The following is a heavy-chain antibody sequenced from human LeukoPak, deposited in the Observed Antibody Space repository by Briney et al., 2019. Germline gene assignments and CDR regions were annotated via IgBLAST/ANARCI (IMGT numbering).Heavy chain of an antibody. CDR3: AKDHVGAAAGHYYYYGMDV. CDR1: GFTFSSYA. V-gene: IGHV3-30-3*01. J-gene: IGHJ6*02. CDR2: ISYDGSNK. Sequence: PGGSLRLSCAASGFTFSSYAMHWVRQAPGKGLEWVAVISYDGSNKYYADSVKGRFTISRDNSKNTLYLQMNSLRAEDTAVYYCAKDHVGAAAGHYYYYGMDVWGQGTTVTVSS. D-gene: IGHD6-13*01.